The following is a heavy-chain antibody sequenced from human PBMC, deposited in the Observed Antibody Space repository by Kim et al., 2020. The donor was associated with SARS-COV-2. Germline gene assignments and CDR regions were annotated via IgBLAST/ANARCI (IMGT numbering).Heavy chain of an antibody. Sequence: GGSLRLSCAASGFTFSSYAMSWVRQAPGKGLEWVSAISGSGGSTYYADSVKGRFTISRDNSKNTLYLQMNSLRAEDTAVYYCANEIRDYYDTEIDYWGQGTLVTVSS. CDR2: ISGSGGST. V-gene: IGHV3-23*01. CDR3: ANEIRDYYDTEIDY. D-gene: IGHD3-22*01. J-gene: IGHJ4*02. CDR1: GFTFSSYA.